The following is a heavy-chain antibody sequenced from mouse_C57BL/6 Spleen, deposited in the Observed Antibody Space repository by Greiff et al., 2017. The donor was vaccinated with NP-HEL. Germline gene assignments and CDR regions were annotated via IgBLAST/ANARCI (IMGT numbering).Heavy chain of an antibody. CDR1: GYSFTGYF. CDR3: ALPSWFAY. Sequence: VQLQQSGPELVKPGDSVKISCKASGYSFTGYFMNWVMQSHGKSLEWIGRINPYNGDTFYNQKVKGKATLTVDKSSSTALMELRSLTSEASAVYYCALPSWFAYWGQGTLVTVSA. J-gene: IGHJ3*01. V-gene: IGHV1-20*01. CDR2: INPYNGDT.